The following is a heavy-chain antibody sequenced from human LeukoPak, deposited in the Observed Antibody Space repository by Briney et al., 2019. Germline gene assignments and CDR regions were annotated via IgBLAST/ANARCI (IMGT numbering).Heavy chain of an antibody. V-gene: IGHV3-9*01. CDR3: AKASGYYYDSSGYFFDY. D-gene: IGHD3-22*01. CDR2: ISWNSGSI. J-gene: IGHJ4*02. CDR1: GFTVSSNY. Sequence: PGGSLRLSCAASGFTVSSNYMSWVRQAPGKGLEWVSGISWNSGSIGYADSVKGRFTISRDNAKNSLYLQMNSLRAEDTALYYCAKASGYYYDSSGYFFDYWGQGTLVTVSS.